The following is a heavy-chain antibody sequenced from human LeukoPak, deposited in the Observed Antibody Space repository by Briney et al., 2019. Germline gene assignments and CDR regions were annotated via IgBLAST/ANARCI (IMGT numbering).Heavy chain of an antibody. Sequence: SVKVSCKASGGTFSSYAISWVRQAPGQGLEWMGGIIPIFGTANYAQKFQGRVMITADKSTSTAYMELSSLRSEDTAVYYCARAGPIYYDSSGYYKSVAAFDIWGQGTMVTVSS. CDR3: ARAGPIYYDSSGYYKSVAAFDI. CDR1: GGTFSSYA. CDR2: IIPIFGTA. J-gene: IGHJ3*02. V-gene: IGHV1-69*06. D-gene: IGHD3-22*01.